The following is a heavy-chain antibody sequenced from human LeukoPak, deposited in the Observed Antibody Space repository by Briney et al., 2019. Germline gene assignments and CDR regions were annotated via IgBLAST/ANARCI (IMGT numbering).Heavy chain of an antibody. CDR1: GYTFIGYY. CDR2: INPNSGGT. J-gene: IGHJ5*02. Sequence: ASVKVSCEASGYTFIGYYMHWVRQAPGQGLEWMGWINPNSGGTNYAQKFQGRLTMTRDTSISTAYMELSSLRSDDTAVYYCAVIQAAGTWGQGTLVTVSS. V-gene: IGHV1-2*02. D-gene: IGHD6-13*01. CDR3: AVIQAAGT.